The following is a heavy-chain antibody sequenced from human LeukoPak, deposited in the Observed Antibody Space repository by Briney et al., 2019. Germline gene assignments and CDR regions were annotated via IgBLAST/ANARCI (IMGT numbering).Heavy chain of an antibody. D-gene: IGHD3-10*01. CDR1: GDSITNNH. CDR3: ARHIFPDGSPFDS. J-gene: IGHJ4*02. CDR2: ISYTGNT. V-gene: IGHV4-59*08. Sequence: SETLSLTCTVSGDSITNNHWSWIRQPPGKGLEWLGHISYTGNTNYNPSLKSRLTISVDTSKNHFSLTLTSVTAADTALYYCARHIFPDGSPFDSWGQGSLVTVSS.